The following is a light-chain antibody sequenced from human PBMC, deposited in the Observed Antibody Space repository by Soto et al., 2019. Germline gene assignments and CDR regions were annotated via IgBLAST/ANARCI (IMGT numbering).Light chain of an antibody. J-gene: IGLJ3*02. Sequence: QSALTQPASVSGSPGQSITISCTGTSSDIGGYNSVSWYQQHPGKVPKLLIYEVTNRPSGIYNRFSGSKSGNTASLTISGLQAEDEADYYFSAYGSSNTVGFGGGTKVTVL. V-gene: IGLV2-14*01. CDR2: EVT. CDR3: SAYGSSNTVG. CDR1: SSDIGGYNS.